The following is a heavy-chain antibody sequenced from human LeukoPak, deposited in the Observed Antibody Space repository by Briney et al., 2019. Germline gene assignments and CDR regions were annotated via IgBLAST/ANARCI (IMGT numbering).Heavy chain of an antibody. CDR3: ARSYCYDSSGGPAFDI. CDR1: GGSISSSSYY. J-gene: IGHJ3*02. D-gene: IGHD3-22*01. V-gene: IGHV4-39*01. Sequence: SETLSLTCTVSGGSISSSSYYWGWIRQPPGKGLEWIGSIYYSGSTYYNPSLKSRVTISVDTSKNQFSLKLSSVTAADTAVYYCARSYCYDSSGGPAFDIWGQGTMVTVSS. CDR2: IYYSGST.